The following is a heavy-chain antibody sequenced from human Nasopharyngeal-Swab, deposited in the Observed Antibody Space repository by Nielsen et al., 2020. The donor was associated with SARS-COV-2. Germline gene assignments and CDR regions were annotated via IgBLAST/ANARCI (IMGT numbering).Heavy chain of an antibody. CDR2: IYPGDSDT. CDR3: ARLVSTTVTTTYSDY. D-gene: IGHD4-17*01. V-gene: IGHV5-51*01. J-gene: IGHJ4*02. Sequence: GESLKISCKGSGYSFTSYWIGWVRQMPGKGLEWMGIIYPGDSDTRYSPSFQGQVTISADKSISTAYLQWSSLKASDTAMYYCARLVSTTVTTTYSDYWGQGTLVTVSS. CDR1: GYSFTSYW.